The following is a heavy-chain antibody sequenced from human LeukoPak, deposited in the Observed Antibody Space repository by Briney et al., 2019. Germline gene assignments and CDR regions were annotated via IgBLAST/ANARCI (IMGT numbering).Heavy chain of an antibody. J-gene: IGHJ5*02. CDR2: ISGSGGST. D-gene: IGHD3-3*01. V-gene: IGHV3-23*01. Sequence: GGSLRLSCAASGFTFSSYAMSWVRQAPGKGLEWVSAISGSGGSTYYADSVKGRFTISRDNSKNTLYLQMNSLRAEDTAVYYCAKLIDFWSSPNWFDPWGQGTLVTVSS. CDR1: GFTFSSYA. CDR3: AKLIDFWSSPNWFDP.